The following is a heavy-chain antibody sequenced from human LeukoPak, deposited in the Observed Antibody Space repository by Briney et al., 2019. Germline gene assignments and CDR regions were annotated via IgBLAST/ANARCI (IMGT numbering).Heavy chain of an antibody. CDR1: GYTLTELS. D-gene: IGHD2-2*02. V-gene: IGHV1-24*01. CDR2: FDPEDGET. Sequence: GASVKVSCKVSGYTLTELSMHWVRQAPGKGLEWMGGFDPEDGETIYAQKFQGRVTMTEDTSTDTAYMELSSLRSEDTAVYYCARGSFRGYCLDTSCYTINYWGQGTLVTVSS. J-gene: IGHJ4*02. CDR3: ARGSFRGYCLDTSCYTINY.